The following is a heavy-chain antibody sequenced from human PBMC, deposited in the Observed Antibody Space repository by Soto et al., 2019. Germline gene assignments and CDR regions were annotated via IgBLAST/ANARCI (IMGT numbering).Heavy chain of an antibody. CDR1: GFTFSSYG. CDR3: XXXXXXRGVTXXXXDY. J-gene: IGHJ4*02. D-gene: IGHD3-10*01. CDR2: IWYDGSNK. Sequence: ESGGGXXXPGRSLRXXXXXSGFTFSSYGMHWVRQAPGKGLEWVAVIWYDGSNKYYAXSVKGRFTISRDXSXXXXXXXMXXXXXXXXXXXXXXXXXXXRGVTXXXXDYWGQGXLVTV. V-gene: IGHV3-33*01.